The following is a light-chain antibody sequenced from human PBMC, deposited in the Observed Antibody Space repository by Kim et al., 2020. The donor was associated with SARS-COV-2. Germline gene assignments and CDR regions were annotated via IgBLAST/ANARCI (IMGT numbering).Light chain of an antibody. CDR2: GAS. Sequence: DIQMTQSPSSLSSSVGDRVTITCRASQVINNYLAWYQQKPGKAPTFLIYGASTLHSGVPSRFSGSGSGTDFTLTISSLQPEDVETYYCQKYDSAPWTFGHGTKVDIK. CDR3: QKYDSAPWT. V-gene: IGKV1-27*01. CDR1: QVINNY. J-gene: IGKJ1*01.